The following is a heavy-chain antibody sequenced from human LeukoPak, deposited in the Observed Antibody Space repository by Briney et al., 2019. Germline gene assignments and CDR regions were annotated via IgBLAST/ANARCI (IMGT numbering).Heavy chain of an antibody. CDR3: AHTRKDTAMGYYFDY. Sequence: GSGPTLVKPTQTLTLTCTFSGFSLSTSGVGVGWIRQPPGKALEWLALIYWDDDKRYSPSLKSRLTITKDTSKNQVVLTMTNMDLVDTATYYCAHTRKDTAMGYYFDYWGQGTLVTVSS. CDR2: IYWDDDK. CDR1: GFSLSTSGVG. V-gene: IGHV2-5*02. D-gene: IGHD5-18*01. J-gene: IGHJ4*02.